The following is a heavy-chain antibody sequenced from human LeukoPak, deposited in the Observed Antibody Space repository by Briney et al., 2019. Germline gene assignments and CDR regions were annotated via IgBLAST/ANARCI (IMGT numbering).Heavy chain of an antibody. D-gene: IGHD1-26*01. CDR2: IWYDGSNQ. Sequence: PGGSLRLSCAASGLTFRNYGMHWVRQAPGKGLEWVAVIWYDGSNQYYLDSVKGRFTVSRDNSKNTLYLQMDSLRADDTAVYYCARYSGSYYYPPAWDLWGQGTLVTVSS. J-gene: IGHJ4*02. CDR3: ARYSGSYYYPPAWDL. V-gene: IGHV3-33*01. CDR1: GLTFRNYG.